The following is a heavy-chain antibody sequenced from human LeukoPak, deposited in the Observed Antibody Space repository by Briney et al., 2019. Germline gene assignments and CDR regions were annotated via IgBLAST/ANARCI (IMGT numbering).Heavy chain of an antibody. J-gene: IGHJ4*02. V-gene: IGHV4-59*01. Sequence: SETLSLTCTVSGGSISSYYWSWIRQPPGKGLEWIGYIYYSGSTNYNPSPKSRVTISVDTSKNQFSLKLSSVTAADTAVYYCAREYTEVFDYWGQGTLVTVSS. CDR3: AREYTEVFDY. CDR1: GGSISSYY. CDR2: IYYSGST. D-gene: IGHD1-1*01.